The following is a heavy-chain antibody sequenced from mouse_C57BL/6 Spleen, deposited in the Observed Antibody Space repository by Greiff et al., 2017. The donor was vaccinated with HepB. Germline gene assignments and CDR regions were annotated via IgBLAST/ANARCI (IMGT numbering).Heavy chain of an antibody. CDR2: IWRGGST. D-gene: IGHD2-4*01. CDR1: GFSLTSYG. J-gene: IGHJ3*01. V-gene: IGHV2-5*01. CDR3: SKLRYDYDRGFAY. Sequence: VQRVESGPGLVQPSQSLSITCTVSGFSLTSYGVHWVRQSPGKGLEWLGVIWRGGSTDYNAAFMSRLSITKDNSKSQVFFKMNSPQADYTAIYYLSKLRYDYDRGFAYWGQGTLVTVSA.